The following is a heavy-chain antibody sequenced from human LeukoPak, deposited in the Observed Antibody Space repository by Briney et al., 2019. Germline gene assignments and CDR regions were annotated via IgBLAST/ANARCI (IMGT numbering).Heavy chain of an antibody. D-gene: IGHD3-10*01. V-gene: IGHV1-24*01. CDR3: ATGVTMVRGVIITRPNFDY. CDR1: GYTLTELS. CDR2: FDPEDGET. J-gene: IGHJ4*02. Sequence: ASVKVSCKVSGYTLTELSMHWVRQAPGKGLEWMGGFDPEDGETIYAQKFQGRVTMTEDTSTDTAYMELSSLRSEGTAVYYCATGVTMVRGVIITRPNFDYWGQGTLVTVSS.